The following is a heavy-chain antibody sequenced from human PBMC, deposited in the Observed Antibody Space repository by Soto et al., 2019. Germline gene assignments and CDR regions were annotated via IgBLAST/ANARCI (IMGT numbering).Heavy chain of an antibody. D-gene: IGHD3-22*01. Sequence: GASVKVSCKASGGTFSSYAISWVRQAPGQGLEWMGGIIPIFGTANYAQKFQGRVTITADGSTSTAYMELSSLRSEDTAVYYCARETDYDSSGYYLDYWGQGTLVTVSS. J-gene: IGHJ4*02. V-gene: IGHV1-69*13. CDR1: GGTFSSYA. CDR2: IIPIFGTA. CDR3: ARETDYDSSGYYLDY.